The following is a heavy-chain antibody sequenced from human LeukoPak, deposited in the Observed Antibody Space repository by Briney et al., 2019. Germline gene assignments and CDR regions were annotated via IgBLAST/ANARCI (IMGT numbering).Heavy chain of an antibody. D-gene: IGHD3-10*02. V-gene: IGHV3-48*03. J-gene: IGHJ6*04. CDR1: GFTFSSYE. Sequence: GGSLILSCAAPGFTFSSYEMNWVRQAPGKGLERVSYISSSGSTIYYADSVKGLFTISRDNAKNSLYLQMNSLRAEDTAVYYCAELGITMIGGVWGKGTTVTISS. CDR3: AELGITMIGGV. CDR2: ISSSGSTI.